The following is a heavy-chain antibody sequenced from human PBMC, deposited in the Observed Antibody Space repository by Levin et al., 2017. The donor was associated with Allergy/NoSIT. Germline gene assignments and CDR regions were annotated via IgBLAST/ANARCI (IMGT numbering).Heavy chain of an antibody. Sequence: GGSLRLSCSASGFAFNTYALSWVRQAPGKGLEWVSVISATGGSRKYADSVKGRFTISRDNSKNTAYLQLNGLRGDDTAVYYCAKDLNIGYDADDSRGYGYFDCWGQGTLVTVSS. V-gene: IGHV3-23*01. CDR2: ISATGGSR. D-gene: IGHD3-22*01. CDR3: AKDLNIGYDADDSRGYGYFDC. J-gene: IGHJ4*02. CDR1: GFAFNTYA.